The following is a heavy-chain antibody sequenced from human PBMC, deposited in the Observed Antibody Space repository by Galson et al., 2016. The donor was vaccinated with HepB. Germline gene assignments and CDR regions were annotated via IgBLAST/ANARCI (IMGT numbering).Heavy chain of an antibody. Sequence: AVKVSCKASGGTFRNFALNWVRQAPGQGLEWVGGIIPIFGSDYAQKFEGRVTFSADESTSTAHMELSRLRSEDTAVYYCARGGWDCSDTTCYSLYGLDVWGQGTTVTVSS. CDR2: IIPIFGS. CDR3: ARGGWDCSDTTCYSLYGLDV. D-gene: IGHD2-15*01. J-gene: IGHJ6*02. V-gene: IGHV1-69*13. CDR1: GGTFRNFA.